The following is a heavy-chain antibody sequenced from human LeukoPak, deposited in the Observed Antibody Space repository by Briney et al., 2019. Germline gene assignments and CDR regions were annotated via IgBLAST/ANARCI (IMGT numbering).Heavy chain of an antibody. D-gene: IGHD2-15*01. V-gene: IGHV3-30*02. CDR2: IRYDGNNK. CDR1: GFTFSSYG. Sequence: GGSLRLSCAASGFTFSSYGMHWVRQAPPKGLEWVAFIRYDGNNKYYADSVKGRFTISRDNAKNSLYLQMNSLRGEDTAVYYCARWALWGNIVVVVAARGWFDHWGQGTLVTVSS. CDR3: ARWALWGNIVVVVAARGWFDH. J-gene: IGHJ5*02.